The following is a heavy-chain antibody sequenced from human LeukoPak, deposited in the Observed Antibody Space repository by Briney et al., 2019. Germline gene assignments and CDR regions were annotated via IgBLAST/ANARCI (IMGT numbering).Heavy chain of an antibody. CDR3: AKRGHSYGDFDY. CDR2: MSPTSGNT. J-gene: IGHJ4*02. CDR1: RYTFSSSD. Sequence: ASVKVSCKASRYTFSSSDINWVRQAAGQGFEWMGWMSPTSGNTGYAQNFQGRVTMTRDTSISTAYMELTSLRSEDTAVYYCAKRGHSYGDFDYWGQGTLVTVSS. V-gene: IGHV1-8*01. D-gene: IGHD5-18*01.